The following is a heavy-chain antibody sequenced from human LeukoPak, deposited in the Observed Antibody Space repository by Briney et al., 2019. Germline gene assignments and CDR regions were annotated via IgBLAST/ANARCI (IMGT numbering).Heavy chain of an antibody. CDR3: AKDFGSSVGYSPLDY. Sequence: PGGSLRLSCAASGFTFSAYAMHWVRQAPGKGLEWVAFISYDGNTKYYADSVKGRFTISRDSSKNTLSLQTDSLGSDDAAVYYCAKDFGSSVGYSPLDYWGQGTLVTVSS. V-gene: IGHV3-30*18. CDR2: ISYDGNTK. D-gene: IGHD2-15*01. J-gene: IGHJ4*02. CDR1: GFTFSAYA.